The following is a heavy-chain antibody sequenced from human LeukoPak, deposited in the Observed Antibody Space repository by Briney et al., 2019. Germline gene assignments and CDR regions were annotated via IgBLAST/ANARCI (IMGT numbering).Heavy chain of an antibody. CDR2: IYYSGST. J-gene: IGHJ3*02. CDR1: GGSISNYY. Sequence: SETLSLTCTVSGGSISNYYWSWIRQPPGKGLEWITYIYYSGSTNYNPSLKSRITISVDTSKNQFSLKLSSVTAADTAVYYCARDRRWELLHAFDIWGQGTMVTVSS. CDR3: ARDRRWELLHAFDI. V-gene: IGHV4-59*01. D-gene: IGHD1-26*01.